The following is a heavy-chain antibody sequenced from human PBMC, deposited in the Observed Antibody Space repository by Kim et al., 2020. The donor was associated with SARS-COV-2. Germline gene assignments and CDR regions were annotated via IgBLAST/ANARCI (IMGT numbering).Heavy chain of an antibody. CDR3: AREGPSID. CDR2: INPNTGDT. V-gene: IGHV1-2*02. D-gene: IGHD3-16*02. CDR1: GYTFSAYY. J-gene: IGHJ4*02. Sequence: ASVKVSCRTSGYTFSAYYLNWVRQAPGQGFEWMGWINPNTGDTRYGQKFEGRVTMTRDSSINTAYLELTSLRFNDTATYYCAREGPSIDWGQGTLVRVS.